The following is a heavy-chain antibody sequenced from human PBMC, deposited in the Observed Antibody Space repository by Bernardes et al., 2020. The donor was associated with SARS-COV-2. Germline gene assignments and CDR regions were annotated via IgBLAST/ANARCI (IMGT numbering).Heavy chain of an antibody. Sequence: GGSLRLSCAASGFMFNKYAMHWVRQAPGKGLEWVSGISWNSDNIGYADSVKGRFTISRDNAKNSLYLQMNSLRPEDTAFYYCAQPLRGDSNYDYPVDSWGHGTLVTVSS. CDR2: ISWNSDNI. J-gene: IGHJ5*01. CDR1: GFMFNKYA. D-gene: IGHD3-3*01. CDR3: AQPLRGDSNYDYPVDS. V-gene: IGHV3-9*01.